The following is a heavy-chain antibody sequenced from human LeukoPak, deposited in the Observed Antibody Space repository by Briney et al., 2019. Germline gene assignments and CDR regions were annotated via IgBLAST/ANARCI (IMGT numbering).Heavy chain of an antibody. D-gene: IGHD5-18*01. J-gene: IGHJ6*03. CDR1: GFTFSSYW. CDR2: IKQDGSEK. Sequence: GGSLRLSCAASGFTFSSYWMSWVRQAPGKGLEWVANIKQDGSEKYYVDSVKGRFTISRDNAKNSLYLQMNSLRAEDTAVYYCAREGGDSYRQYYYYYYYMDVWGKGPTVTVSS. V-gene: IGHV3-7*01. CDR3: AREGGDSYRQYYYYYYYMDV.